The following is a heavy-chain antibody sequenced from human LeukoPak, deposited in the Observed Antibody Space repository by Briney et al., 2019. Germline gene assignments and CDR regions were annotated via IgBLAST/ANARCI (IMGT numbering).Heavy chain of an antibody. D-gene: IGHD6-19*01. CDR1: GYTFTSYD. CDR3: ARVCPSSGWYVYYYYYMDV. V-gene: IGHV1-8*01. J-gene: IGHJ6*03. Sequence: GASVKVSCKASGYTFTSYDINWVRQATGQGLEWMGWMNPNSGNTGYAQKFQGRVTMTRNTSISTAYMELSSLRSEDTAVYYCARVCPSSGWYVYYYYYMDVWGKGTTVTVSS. CDR2: MNPNSGNT.